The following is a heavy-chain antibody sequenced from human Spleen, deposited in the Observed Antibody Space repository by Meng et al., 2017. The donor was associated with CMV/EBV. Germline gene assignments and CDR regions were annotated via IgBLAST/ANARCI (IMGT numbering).Heavy chain of an antibody. J-gene: IGHJ4*02. CDR2: INHSGST. CDR3: ARGRVGRARYYFDY. D-gene: IGHD3-10*01. Sequence: GAGMCRPPEARSLTCAVYGGSFLGYYWSWIRQPPGEGLEWIGEINHSGSTNYNPSLKSRVTISVDTSKNQFSLKLSSVTAADTAVYYCARGRVGRARYYFDYWGQGTLVTVSS. V-gene: IGHV4-34*01. CDR1: GGSFLGYY.